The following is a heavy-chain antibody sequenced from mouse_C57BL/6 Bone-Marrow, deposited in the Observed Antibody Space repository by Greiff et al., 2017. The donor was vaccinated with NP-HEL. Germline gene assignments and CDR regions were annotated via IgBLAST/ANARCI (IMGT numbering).Heavy chain of an antibody. CDR1: GFNIKDYY. V-gene: IGHV14-2*01. D-gene: IGHD1-1*01. CDR3: AGFITTVVASYYFDY. J-gene: IGHJ2*01. Sequence: VQLKESGAELVKPGASVKLSCTASGFNIKDYYMHWVKQRTEQGLEWIGRIDPEDGETKYAPKFQGKATITADTSSNTAYLQLSSLTSEDTAVYYCAGFITTVVASYYFDYWGQGTTLTVSS. CDR2: IDPEDGET.